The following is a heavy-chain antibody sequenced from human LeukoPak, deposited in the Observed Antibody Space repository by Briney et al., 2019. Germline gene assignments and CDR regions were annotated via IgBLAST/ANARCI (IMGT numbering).Heavy chain of an antibody. Sequence: SETLSLTCTVSGGSINSTGHCWAWLRQPPGKGLEWIGSVYYTGSTHKNPSLKSRVTMTVGTSKNQFSLKLSSVTAADTAIYFCARAGGMGYYYYHMDVWGKGTTVTVSS. CDR3: ARAGGMGYYYYHMDV. CDR1: GGSINSTGHC. J-gene: IGHJ6*03. V-gene: IGHV4-39*07. D-gene: IGHD6-25*01. CDR2: VYYTGST.